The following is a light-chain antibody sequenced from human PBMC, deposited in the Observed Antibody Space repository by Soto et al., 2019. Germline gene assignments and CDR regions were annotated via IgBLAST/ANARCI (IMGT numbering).Light chain of an antibody. CDR3: QQSRTTPLT. CDR2: ATS. V-gene: IGKV1-39*01. CDR1: QSITIY. Sequence: DIQMTQAPSSLSASVGDRVTITCRASQSITIYLNWYQQKPGKAPKLLIFATSSLQSGVPSRFSGSGSGTECTLTISSLHPEDLATYYCQQSRTTPLTFGGGTKVEIK. J-gene: IGKJ4*01.